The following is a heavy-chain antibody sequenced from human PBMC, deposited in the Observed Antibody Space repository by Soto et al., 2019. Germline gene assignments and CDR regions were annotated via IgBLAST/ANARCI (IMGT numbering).Heavy chain of an antibody. D-gene: IGHD2-2*02. J-gene: IGHJ5*02. CDR1: GYTFTGYY. CDR2: INPNSGGT. Sequence: ASVKVSCKASGYTFTGYYMHWVRQAPGQGLEWMGWINPNSGGTNYAQKFQGRVTMTRDTSISTAYMELSRLRSDDTAAYYCARGNIVVVPAAIRCDPWGQGTLVTVSS. CDR3: ARGNIVVVPAAIRCDP. V-gene: IGHV1-2*02.